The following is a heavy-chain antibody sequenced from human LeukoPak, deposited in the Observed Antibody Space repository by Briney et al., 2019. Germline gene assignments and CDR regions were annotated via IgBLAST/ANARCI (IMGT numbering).Heavy chain of an antibody. Sequence: GGSLRLSCAASGFTFSSYAMHWVRQAPGKGLEYVSAISSNGGSTYYANSVKGRFTISRDNSKNTLYLQMGSLRAEDMAVYYCARESEYYYYYGMDVWGQGTTVTVSS. CDR3: ARESEYYYYYGMDV. J-gene: IGHJ6*02. CDR1: GFTFSSYA. CDR2: ISSNGGST. D-gene: IGHD1-14*01. V-gene: IGHV3-64*01.